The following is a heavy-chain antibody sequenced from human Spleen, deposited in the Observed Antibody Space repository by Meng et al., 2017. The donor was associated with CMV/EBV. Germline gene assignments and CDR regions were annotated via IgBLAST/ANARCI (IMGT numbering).Heavy chain of an antibody. J-gene: IGHJ4*02. CDR1: TFSSYA. Sequence: TFSSYAMHWVRQAQGKGLEWVAVISYDGSNKYYADSVKGRFTISRDNSKNTLYLQMNSLRAEDTAVYYCARDPPSGIAVAGTGGDFDYWGQGTLVTVSS. CDR3: ARDPPSGIAVAGTGGDFDY. CDR2: ISYDGSNK. D-gene: IGHD6-19*01. V-gene: IGHV3-30*04.